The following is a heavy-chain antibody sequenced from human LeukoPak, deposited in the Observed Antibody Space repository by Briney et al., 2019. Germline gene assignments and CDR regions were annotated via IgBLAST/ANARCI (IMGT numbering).Heavy chain of an antibody. CDR3: ARGTIYYYGSGSYYKRYNWFDP. Sequence: ASVKVSCKASGYTFTSYGISWVRQAPGHGLEWMGWISAYNGNTNYAQKLQGRVTMTTDTSTSTAYMELRSLRSDDTAVYYCARGTIYYYGSGSYYKRYNWFDPWGQGTLVTVSS. D-gene: IGHD3-10*01. CDR2: ISAYNGNT. V-gene: IGHV1-18*04. J-gene: IGHJ5*02. CDR1: GYTFTSYG.